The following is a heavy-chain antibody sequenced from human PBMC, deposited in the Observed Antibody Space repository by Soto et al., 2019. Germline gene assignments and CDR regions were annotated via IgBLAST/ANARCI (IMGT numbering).Heavy chain of an antibody. CDR2: INHSGDT. J-gene: IGHJ6*02. Sequence: QVQLQQWGAGLLRPSETLSLTCAVYGGSFRDFSWGWLRQAPEKGLEWIGEINHSGDTKYNPSLERRVTITVDTAKNQFSLKVNWVTPADTAVYYCARTGGMDVWGPGATVTVSS. V-gene: IGHV4-34*01. CDR1: GGSFRDFS. CDR3: ARTGGMDV.